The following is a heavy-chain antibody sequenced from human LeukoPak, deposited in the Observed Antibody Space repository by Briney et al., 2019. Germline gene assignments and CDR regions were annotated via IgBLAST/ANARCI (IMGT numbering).Heavy chain of an antibody. V-gene: IGHV3-9*01. CDR3: AKDRGSYPQLPYY. CDR1: GFTFDDYA. D-gene: IGHD1-26*01. J-gene: IGHJ4*02. CDR2: ISWNSGSI. Sequence: GGSLRLSCAASGFTFDDYAMHWVRQAPGKGLEWVSGISWNSGSIGYADSVKGRFTISRDNAKSSLYLQMNSLRAEDTALYYCAKDRGSYPQLPYYWGQGTLVTVSS.